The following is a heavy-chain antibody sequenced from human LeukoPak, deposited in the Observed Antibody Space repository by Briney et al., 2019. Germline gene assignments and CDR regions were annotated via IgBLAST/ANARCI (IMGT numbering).Heavy chain of an antibody. J-gene: IGHJ3*02. D-gene: IGHD6-19*01. CDR3: AKYREEDDGWYPDNDAFDI. Sequence: GGSLRLSCAASGFTFSSYAMSWVRQAPGKGLEWVSAISGSGGSTYYADSVKGRFTISRDNSKNTLYLQMNSLRAEDTAVYYCAKYREEDDGWYPDNDAFDIWGPGTMVTVSS. CDR2: ISGSGGST. V-gene: IGHV3-23*01. CDR1: GFTFSSYA.